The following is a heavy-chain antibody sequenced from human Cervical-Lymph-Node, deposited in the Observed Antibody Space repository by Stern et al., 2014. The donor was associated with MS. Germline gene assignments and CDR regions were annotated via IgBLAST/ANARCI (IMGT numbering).Heavy chain of an antibody. CDR2: IYHSGGT. Sequence: VQLEESGSGLVKPLQTLSLTCTVSGGSISSGDYSWSRIRQPPGKGLEWIGYIYHSGGTYYNSSLKSRVTISVDMSRTQFSLRLNSVTAADTAVYYCARGGTGHGDYEDYWGQGILVTVSS. D-gene: IGHD4-17*01. CDR1: GGSISSGDYS. J-gene: IGHJ4*02. CDR3: ARGGTGHGDYEDY. V-gene: IGHV4-30-2*01.